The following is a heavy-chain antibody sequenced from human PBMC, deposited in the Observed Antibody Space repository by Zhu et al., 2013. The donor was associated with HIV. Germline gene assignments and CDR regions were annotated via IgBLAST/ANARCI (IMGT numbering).Heavy chain of an antibody. V-gene: IGHV1-69*01. CDR1: GGTFSSYA. J-gene: IGHJ6*02. CDR2: IIPIFGTA. Sequence: QVQLVQSGAEVKKPGSSVKVSCKASGGTFSSYAISWVRQAPGQGLEWMGGIIPIFGTANYAQKFQGRVTITADESTSTAYMELSSLRSEDTAVYYCASTGSRDGYNNANWGYYYYYGMDVWGQGTTVTVSS. CDR3: ASTGSRDGYNNANWGYYYYYGMDV. D-gene: IGHD4-4*01.